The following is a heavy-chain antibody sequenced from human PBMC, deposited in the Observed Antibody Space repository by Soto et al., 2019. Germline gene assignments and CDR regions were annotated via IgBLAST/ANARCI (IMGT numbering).Heavy chain of an antibody. CDR3: VRDGNY. Sequence: SETLSLTCTVSGGSVSSGCYYWSWIRQPPGKGLEWIGYIYNSGSTNYNPSLKSRVTISVDTSKNQFSLKLSSVTAADTALYYCVRDGNYWGQGTLVTVS. CDR2: IYNSGST. CDR1: GGSVSSGCYY. J-gene: IGHJ4*02. V-gene: IGHV4-61*01. D-gene: IGHD1-26*01.